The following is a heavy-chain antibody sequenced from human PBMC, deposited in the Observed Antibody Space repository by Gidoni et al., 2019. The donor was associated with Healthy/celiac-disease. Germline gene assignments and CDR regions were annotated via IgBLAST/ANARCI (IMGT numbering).Heavy chain of an antibody. CDR3: ARHRRIAARPGWFDP. J-gene: IGHJ5*02. D-gene: IGHD6-6*01. CDR1: GGSISSSSYY. Sequence: QLQLQESGPGLVKPSETLSLTCTVSGGSISSSSYYWGWIRQPPGKGLEWIGSIYYSGSTYYNPSLKSRVTISVDTSKNQFSLKLSSVTAADTAVYYCARHRRIAARPGWFDPWGQGTLVTVSS. CDR2: IYYSGST. V-gene: IGHV4-39*01.